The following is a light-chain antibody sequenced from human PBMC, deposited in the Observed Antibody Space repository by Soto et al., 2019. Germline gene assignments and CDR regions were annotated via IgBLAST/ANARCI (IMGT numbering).Light chain of an antibody. CDR3: SSYAGSNTVA. CDR2: EVT. Sequence: QSALTQPPSASGSPGQSVTISCSGTSSDVGGYNYVSWYQQHPGKAPKVMIYEVTRRPSGVPDRFSGSRSGNTASLIDSGLQAEDEADYYCSSYAGSNTVAFGGGTKLTVL. J-gene: IGLJ2*01. CDR1: SSDVGGYNY. V-gene: IGLV2-8*01.